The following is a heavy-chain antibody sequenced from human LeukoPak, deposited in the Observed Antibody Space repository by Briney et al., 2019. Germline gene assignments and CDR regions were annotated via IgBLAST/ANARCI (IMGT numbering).Heavy chain of an antibody. Sequence: PGGSLRLSCAASGFTFSSYGMHWVRQAPGKGLEWVAVISYDGSSTYYADSVEGRFTISRDNSKNTLYVQMNSLRGEDTAVYHCAKDRGGAYFDYWGQGTLVTVSS. CDR2: ISYDGSST. D-gene: IGHD2-21*01. CDR3: AKDRGGAYFDY. J-gene: IGHJ4*02. V-gene: IGHV3-30*18. CDR1: GFTFSSYG.